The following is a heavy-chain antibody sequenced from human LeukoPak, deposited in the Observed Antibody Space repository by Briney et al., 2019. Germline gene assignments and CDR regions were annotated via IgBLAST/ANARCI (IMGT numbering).Heavy chain of an antibody. CDR3: AELGITMIGGV. CDR1: GFTFSIYT. CDR2: ISSSSSYI. V-gene: IGHV3-21*01. Sequence: PGGSLRLSCAASGFTFSIYTMNWVRQAPGKGLEWVSCISSSSSYIYYADSVKGRFTISRDNAKNSLYLQMNSLRAEDTAVYYCAELGITMIGGVWGKGTTVTISS. J-gene: IGHJ6*04. D-gene: IGHD3-10*02.